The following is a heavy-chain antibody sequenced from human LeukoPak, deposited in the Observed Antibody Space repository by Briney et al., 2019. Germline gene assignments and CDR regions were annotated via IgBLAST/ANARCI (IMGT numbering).Heavy chain of an antibody. J-gene: IGHJ4*02. D-gene: IGHD3-16*02. Sequence: GGSLRLSCAASGFTFSSYWMLWVRQAPGKGLVWVSRINSDGSSTSYADSVKGRFTISRDNAKNTLYLQMNSLRAEDTAVYYCARSLPGYYFDYWGQGTLVTVSS. CDR3: ARSLPGYYFDY. CDR1: GFTFSSYW. V-gene: IGHV3-74*01. CDR2: INSDGSST.